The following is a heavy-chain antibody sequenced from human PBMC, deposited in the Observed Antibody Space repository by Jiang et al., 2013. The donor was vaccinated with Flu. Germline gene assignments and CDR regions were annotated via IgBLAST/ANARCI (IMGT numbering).Heavy chain of an antibody. CDR2: INPNSGGT. Sequence: SGAEVKKPGASVKVSCKASGYTFTGYYMHWVRQAPGQGLEWMGWINPNSGGTNYAQKFQGRVTMTRDTSISTAYMELSRLRSDDTAVYYCARDFYGDYGSDYYYYYGMDVWGQGTTVTVSS. CDR3: ARDFYGDYGSDYYYYYGMDV. D-gene: IGHD4-17*01. CDR1: GYTFTGYY. J-gene: IGHJ6*02. V-gene: IGHV1-2*02.